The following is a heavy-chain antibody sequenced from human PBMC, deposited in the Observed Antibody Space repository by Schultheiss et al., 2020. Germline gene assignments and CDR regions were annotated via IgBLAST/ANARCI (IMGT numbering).Heavy chain of an antibody. CDR3: AREYGDYVPDY. V-gene: IGHV3-21*04. Sequence: GGSLRLSCAASGFTFSSYAMHWVRQAPGKGLEWVSSISSSSSYIYYADSVKGRFTISRDNAKNSLYLQMNSLRAEDTAVYYCAREYGDYVPDYWGQGTLVNGYS. J-gene: IGHJ4*02. CDR1: GFTFSSYA. D-gene: IGHD4-17*01. CDR2: ISSSSSYI.